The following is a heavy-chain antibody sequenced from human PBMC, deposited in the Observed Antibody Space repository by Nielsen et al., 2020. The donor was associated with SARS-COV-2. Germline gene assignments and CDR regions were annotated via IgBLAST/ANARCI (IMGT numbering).Heavy chain of an antibody. D-gene: IGHD5-12*01. CDR1: GFPFDDYA. CDR3: ARDGRQSGYDERSWFDT. V-gene: IGHV3-9*01. J-gene: IGHJ5*02. Sequence: GGSLRLSCAASGFPFDDYAMHWVRQAPGKGLEWVSFISWHSHVIGYADSVKGRFTISRDNAKNSLFLEMNSLGGEDTAVYYCARDGRQSGYDERSWFDTWGQGTLVTVSS. CDR2: ISWHSHVI.